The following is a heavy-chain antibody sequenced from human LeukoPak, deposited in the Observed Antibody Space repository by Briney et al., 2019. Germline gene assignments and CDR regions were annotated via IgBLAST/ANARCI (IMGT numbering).Heavy chain of an antibody. CDR3: ARESSGYYFLNWFDP. J-gene: IGHJ5*02. CDR2: ISAYNGNT. V-gene: IGHV1-18*01. D-gene: IGHD3-22*01. CDR1: GYTFSTYG. Sequence: GASVKVSCKASGYTFSTYGITWVRQAPGQGLEWMGWISAYNGNTNYAQKLQGRVTMTTDTSTSTAYMELRSLRSDDTAVYFCARESSGYYFLNWFDPWGQGTLVTVSS.